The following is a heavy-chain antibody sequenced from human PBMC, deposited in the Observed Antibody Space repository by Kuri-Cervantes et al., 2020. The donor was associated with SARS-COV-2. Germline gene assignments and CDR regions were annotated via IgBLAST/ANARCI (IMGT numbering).Heavy chain of an antibody. J-gene: IGHJ6*02. CDR2: IKKDGSEK. D-gene: IGHD2-2*01. CDR3: AREEEVAGAKRGCFQNFGLDV. Sequence: GGSLRLSCAASRFPFSSYGMSWVRQAPGEGLEWVANIKKDGSEKNYVDSVKGRFTISRDNAKKSLYLQMNSLRDDDTAVYYCAREEEVAGAKRGCFQNFGLDVWGQGTTVTVSS. V-gene: IGHV3-7*04. CDR1: RFPFSSYG.